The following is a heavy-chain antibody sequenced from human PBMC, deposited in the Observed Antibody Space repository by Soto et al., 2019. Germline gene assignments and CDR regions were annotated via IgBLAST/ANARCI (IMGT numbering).Heavy chain of an antibody. CDR3: ARERHQLLYFDY. J-gene: IGHJ4*02. V-gene: IGHV3-33*01. CDR1: GFTFSSYG. CDR2: IWYDGSNK. D-gene: IGHD2-2*01. Sequence: QVQLVESGGGVVQPGRSLRLSCAASGFTFSSYGMHWVRQAPGKGLEWVAVIWYDGSNKYYADSVKGRFTISRDNSKNTLYLQMHRLRAEDTAVYYCARERHQLLYFDYWGQGTLVTVSS.